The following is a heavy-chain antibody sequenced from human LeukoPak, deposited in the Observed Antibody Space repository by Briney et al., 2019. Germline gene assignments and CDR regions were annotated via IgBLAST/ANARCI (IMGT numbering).Heavy chain of an antibody. CDR3: ARGSYAFEI. V-gene: IGHV4-39*07. J-gene: IGHJ3*02. CDR2: IYYSGRT. CDR1: GGSISSSSFY. D-gene: IGHD1-26*01. Sequence: SETLSLTCTVSGGSISSSSFYWGWIRQPPGKGLEWIGSIYYSGRTYYNPSLKSRVTISVDTSKNQFSLMLSSVTAADTAVYYCARGSYAFEIWGQGTMVTVSS.